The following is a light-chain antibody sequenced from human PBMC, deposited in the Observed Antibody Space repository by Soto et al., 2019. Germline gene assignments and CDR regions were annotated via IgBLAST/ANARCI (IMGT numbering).Light chain of an antibody. V-gene: IGKV1-5*01. CDR3: QQHNSYSQWA. J-gene: IGKJ1*01. CDR1: QSISSW. Sequence: IQMTHSPSTLSASVLDRIIITFRASQSISSWLAWYQQKPGKAPKLLIYDAYSLESGVPSRFSGSGSGTEFTLTISSLQPDDFATYYCQQHNSYSQWAVGNGTTGDLK. CDR2: DAY.